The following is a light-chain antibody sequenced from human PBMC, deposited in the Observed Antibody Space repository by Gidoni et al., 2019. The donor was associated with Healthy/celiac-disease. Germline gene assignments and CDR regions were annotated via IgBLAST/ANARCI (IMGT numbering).Light chain of an antibody. V-gene: IGKV3-15*01. CDR1: QSVSSN. J-gene: IGKJ1*01. CDR3: QHQGT. CDR2: GAS. Sequence: EIVMTPSPATLSVSPGERATLSCRASQSVSSNLAWYQQKPGQAPRLLIYGASTRATGIPARCSGSGSGTEFTLTISSLQAEDFAVYYCQHQGTFGQGTKVEIK.